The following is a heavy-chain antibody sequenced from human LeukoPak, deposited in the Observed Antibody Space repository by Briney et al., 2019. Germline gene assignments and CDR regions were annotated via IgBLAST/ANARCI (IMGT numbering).Heavy chain of an antibody. V-gene: IGHV3-23*01. Sequence: PGGSLRLSCAASGFTFSSYAMSWVRQAPGKGLEWVSAISGSGGSTYYADSVKGRFTIFRDNSKNTLYLQMNSLRAEDTAVYYCANIAAAGTKNPLDYWGQGTLVTVSS. CDR3: ANIAAAGTKNPLDY. CDR1: GFTFSSYA. D-gene: IGHD6-13*01. J-gene: IGHJ4*02. CDR2: ISGSGGST.